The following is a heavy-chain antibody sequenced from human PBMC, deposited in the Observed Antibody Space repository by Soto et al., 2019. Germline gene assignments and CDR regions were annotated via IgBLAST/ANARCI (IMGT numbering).Heavy chain of an antibody. CDR3: VKYSKPVG. CDR2: IDKDGIRT. D-gene: IGHD1-26*01. J-gene: IGHJ4*02. CDR1: GFIFHNYT. V-gene: IGHV3-64D*06. Sequence: PGGSLRLSCAASGFIFHNYTMHWFRQAPGKGLEYVSTIDKDGIRTYYADSVEGRFTISRDNPKSTLYLEMRNLRLEDTAVYYCVKYSKPVGWGQGGLVTVSS.